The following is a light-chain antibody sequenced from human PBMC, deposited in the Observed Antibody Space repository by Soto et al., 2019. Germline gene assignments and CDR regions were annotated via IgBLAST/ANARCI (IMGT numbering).Light chain of an antibody. V-gene: IGLV2-14*01. Sequence: QSVLTQPASVSGSLGQSITISCTGTGSDIAGYNYISWYQQLPGKAPKLMIYQVTIRPSGISNRFSGSKSGNTASLTISDLQAEDEADYYCVSYIESSLTHWVFGGGTKLTVL. CDR1: GSDIAGYNY. J-gene: IGLJ3*02. CDR2: QVT. CDR3: VSYIESSLTHWV.